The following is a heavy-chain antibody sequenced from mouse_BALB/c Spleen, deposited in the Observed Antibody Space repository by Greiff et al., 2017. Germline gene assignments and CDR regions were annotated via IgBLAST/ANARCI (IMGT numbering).Heavy chain of an antibody. CDR1: GYTFSSYW. D-gene: IGHD4-1*01. J-gene: IGHJ4*01. Sequence: VQLQQSGAELMKPGASVKISCKATGYTFSSYWIEWVKQRPGHGLEWIGEILPGSGSTNYNEKFKGKATFTADTSSNTAYMQLSSLTSEDSAVYYCARRTGTRAMDYWGQGTSVTVSS. CDR3: ARRTGTRAMDY. CDR2: ILPGSGST. V-gene: IGHV1-9*01.